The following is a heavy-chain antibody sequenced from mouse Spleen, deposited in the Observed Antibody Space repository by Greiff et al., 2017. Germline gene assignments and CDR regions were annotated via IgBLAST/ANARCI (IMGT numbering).Heavy chain of an antibody. CDR2: IHPSDSDT. CDR1: GYTFTSYW. CDR3: AIPSYYYGSSYGYFDY. J-gene: IGHJ2*01. Sequence: QVQLQQPGAELVKPGASVKVSCKASGYTFTSYWMHWVKQRPGQGLEWIGRIHPSDSDTNYNQKFKGKATLTVDKSSSTAYMQLSSLTSEDSAVYDCAIPSYYYGSSYGYFDYWGQGTTLTVSS. D-gene: IGHD1-1*01. V-gene: IGHV1-74*01.